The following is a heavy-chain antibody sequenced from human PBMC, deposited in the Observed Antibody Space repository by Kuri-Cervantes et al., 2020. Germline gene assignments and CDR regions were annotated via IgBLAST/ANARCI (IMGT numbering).Heavy chain of an antibody. CDR1: GGSFSGFY. D-gene: IGHD4-11*01. V-gene: IGHV4-34*01. CDR3: ARKGTTLYYYYMDV. CDR2: INHSGDT. J-gene: IGHJ6*03. Sequence: SETLSLTCAVYGGSFSGFYWSWIRQPPGKGLESIGEINHSGDTNYNPSLKSRVSIPVDTSKNQFSLKLSSVTAADTAVYFCARKGTTLYYYYMDVWGKGTTVTVSS.